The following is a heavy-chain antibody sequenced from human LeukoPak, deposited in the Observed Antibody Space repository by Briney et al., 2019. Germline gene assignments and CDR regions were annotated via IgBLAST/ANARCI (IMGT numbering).Heavy chain of an antibody. CDR1: GDSITSTYY. V-gene: IGHV4-38-2*02. CDR2: ISHSGNT. J-gene: IGHJ6*03. D-gene: IGHD3-10*01. Sequence: PSETLSLTSNVSGDSITSTYYWGWIRQPPGKGLEWIGGISHSGNTYHNPTLKSPVTISADTTTNHFSLNISAVTASNTALYYSGRHWSPRITMVRGVIDYYCYYYMDVWGKGATVTISS. CDR3: GRHWSPRITMVRGVIDYYCYYYMDV.